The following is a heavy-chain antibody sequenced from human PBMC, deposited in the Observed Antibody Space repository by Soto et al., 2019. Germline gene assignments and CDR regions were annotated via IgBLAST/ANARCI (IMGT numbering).Heavy chain of an antibody. J-gene: IGHJ6*02. CDR3: ARTGAAVIPEDYYYYGMDV. D-gene: IGHD6-13*01. CDR1: GGTFSSYA. V-gene: IGHV1-69*01. Sequence: QVPLVQSGAEVKKPGSSVKVSCKASGGTFSSYAISWVRQAPGQGLEWMGGIIPIFGTANYAQKFQGRVTITADESTSTAYMELSSLRSEDTAVYYCARTGAAVIPEDYYYYGMDVWGQGTTVTVSS. CDR2: IIPIFGTA.